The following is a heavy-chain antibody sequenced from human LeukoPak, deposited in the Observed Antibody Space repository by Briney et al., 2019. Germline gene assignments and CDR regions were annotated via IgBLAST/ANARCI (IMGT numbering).Heavy chain of an antibody. CDR1: GYTFTSYY. Sequence: ASVKVSCKASGYTFTSYYMHWVRQAPGQGLEWMGIINPSGGSTNYAQKFQGRVTMTRDTSISTAYMELSRLRSDDTAVYYCARAAYYYGSGKAWGQGTLVTVSS. CDR3: ARAAYYYGSGKA. D-gene: IGHD3-10*01. CDR2: INPSGGST. J-gene: IGHJ4*02. V-gene: IGHV1-2*02.